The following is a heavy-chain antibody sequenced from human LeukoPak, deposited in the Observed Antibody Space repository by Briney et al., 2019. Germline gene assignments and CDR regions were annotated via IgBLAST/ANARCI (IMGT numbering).Heavy chain of an antibody. CDR1: GYIFINHG. CDR2: ISAYNGRT. Sequence: ASVKVSCKASGYIFINHGIRWVRQAPGQGLEWMGWISAYNGRTEYAPKFQDRVTMTTDTSTTTAYMELRSLTSDDTAVYYCGRWAPNPNDSWGQGTLVTVS. V-gene: IGHV1-18*01. J-gene: IGHJ5*01. CDR3: GRWAPNPNDS.